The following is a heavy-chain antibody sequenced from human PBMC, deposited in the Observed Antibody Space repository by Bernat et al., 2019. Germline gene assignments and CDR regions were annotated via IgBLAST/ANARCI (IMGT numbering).Heavy chain of an antibody. Sequence: EVQLVESGGGLVKPGGSLRLSCAASGFTFSNAWMSWVRQAPGKGLEWVGRIKSKTDGGTTDYAAPVKGRFTISRDDSKNTLYLQMNSLKTEDTAVYYCSTAPAPITLNYDDLTGYYNPYYYYGMDVWGQGTTVTVSS. CDR2: IKSKTDGGTT. V-gene: IGHV3-15*01. J-gene: IGHJ6*02. D-gene: IGHD3-9*01. CDR3: STAPAPITLNYDDLTGYYNPYYYYGMDV. CDR1: GFTFSNAW.